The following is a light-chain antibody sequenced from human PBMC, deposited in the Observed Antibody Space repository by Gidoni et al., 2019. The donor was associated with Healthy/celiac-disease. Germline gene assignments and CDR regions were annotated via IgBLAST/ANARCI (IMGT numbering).Light chain of an antibody. Sequence: EIVLTQSPATLSLSPGERATPSCRASQSVSSYLAWYQQKPGQAPRLLIYDASNRATGIPSRFSGSGSGTDFTLTISSLEPEDFAVYYCQQRSNWPLFTCGPXTKVDIK. J-gene: IGKJ3*01. CDR2: DAS. CDR3: QQRSNWPLFT. CDR1: QSVSSY. V-gene: IGKV3-11*01.